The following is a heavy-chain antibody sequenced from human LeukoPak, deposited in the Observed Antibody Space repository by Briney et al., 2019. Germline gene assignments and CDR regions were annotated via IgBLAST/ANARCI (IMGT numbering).Heavy chain of an antibody. V-gene: IGHV5-51*01. CDR3: ATGRYCSGTTCYSSLDF. Sequence: GESLKISCKGSGYSFTNYWIAWVRQMPGKGLEWMGIIHPGDSNTRYSPSFEGQVTISVDKSITTAYLQWSSLKASDTAVYYCATGRYCSGTTCYSSLDFWGQGTLVTVSS. J-gene: IGHJ4*02. CDR2: IHPGDSNT. CDR1: GYSFTNYW. D-gene: IGHD2-15*01.